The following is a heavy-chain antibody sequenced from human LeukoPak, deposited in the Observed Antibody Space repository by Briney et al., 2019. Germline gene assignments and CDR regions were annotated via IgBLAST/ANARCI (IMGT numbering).Heavy chain of an antibody. D-gene: IGHD6-13*01. V-gene: IGHV3-30*04. Sequence: GGTLRLSCAASGFTFSNYAMHWVRQAPGKGLEWVAVISYDGSNKYYADSVKGRFTISRDNSKNTLYLQMNSLRAEDTAVYYCARRWSFDYWGQGTLVTVSS. CDR3: ARRWSFDY. CDR1: GFTFSNYA. CDR2: ISYDGSNK. J-gene: IGHJ4*02.